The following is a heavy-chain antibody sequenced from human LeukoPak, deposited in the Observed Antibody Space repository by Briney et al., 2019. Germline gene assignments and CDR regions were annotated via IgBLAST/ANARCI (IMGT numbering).Heavy chain of an antibody. Sequence: PGGSPRLSCTASGFTLSSYEMNWVRQAPGKGLEWVSSVSRSGSTKYHADSVQGRFTISRDNAAKSLYLQMNSLRAEDTAVYYCAKGPSYWDCWGRGTLVTVSS. J-gene: IGHJ4*02. CDR3: AKGPSYWDC. V-gene: IGHV3-48*03. CDR2: VSRSGSTK. CDR1: GFTLSSYE. D-gene: IGHD3-10*01.